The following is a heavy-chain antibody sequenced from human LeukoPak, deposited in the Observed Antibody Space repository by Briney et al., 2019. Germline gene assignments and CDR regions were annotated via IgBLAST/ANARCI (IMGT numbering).Heavy chain of an antibody. D-gene: IGHD6-19*01. Sequence: ASVKVSCKASGGTFSSYAISWVRQAPGQGLEWMGRIIPILGIANYAQKFQGRVTITADKSTSTAYMELSSLRSEDTAVYYCASWVAAPGYFQHWGQGTLVTVSS. V-gene: IGHV1-69*04. J-gene: IGHJ1*01. CDR2: IIPILGIA. CDR3: ASWVAAPGYFQH. CDR1: GGTFSSYA.